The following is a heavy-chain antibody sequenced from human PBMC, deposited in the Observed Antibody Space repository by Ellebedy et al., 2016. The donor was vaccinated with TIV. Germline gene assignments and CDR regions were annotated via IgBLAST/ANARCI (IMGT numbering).Heavy chain of an antibody. CDR3: ASQGGDYGGLGYFDN. CDR2: MSYSGRT. D-gene: IGHD4-23*01. V-gene: IGHV4-31*03. Sequence: LRLSXTVSGGSISSGSYYWSWIRQHPGKGLEWIGYMSYSGRTYHNPSLKSRVTISVDTSKNQFSLKLSSVTAADTAVYYCASQGGDYGGLGYFDNWGQGALVTVSS. J-gene: IGHJ4*02. CDR1: GGSISSGSYY.